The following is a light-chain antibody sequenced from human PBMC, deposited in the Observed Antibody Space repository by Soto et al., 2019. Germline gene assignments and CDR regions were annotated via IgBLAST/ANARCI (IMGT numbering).Light chain of an antibody. V-gene: IGLV1-40*01. CDR1: SSNIGAGYD. Sequence: QSVLTQPPSVSGAPGQRVTFSCTGSSSNIGAGYDVHWYQQLPQTAPKLLIYGNTNRPSGVPDRFSGSKSGTSASLAITGLQAEDEADYYCQSYDSRLSGWVFGGGTQLTVL. J-gene: IGLJ3*02. CDR2: GNT. CDR3: QSYDSRLSGWV.